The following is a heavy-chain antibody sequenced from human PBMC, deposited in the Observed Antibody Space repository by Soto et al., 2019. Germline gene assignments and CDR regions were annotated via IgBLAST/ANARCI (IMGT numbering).Heavy chain of an antibody. Sequence: GGSLRLSCAASGFTFSSYAMHWVRQAPGKGLEWVAVISYDGSNKYYADSVKGRFTISRDNSKNTLYLQMNSLRAEDTAVYYCARDLALFSSGYSALYYYYYGMDVWGQGTTVTVSS. V-gene: IGHV3-30-3*01. CDR2: ISYDGSNK. J-gene: IGHJ6*02. CDR1: GFTFSSYA. D-gene: IGHD3-22*01. CDR3: ARDLALFSSGYSALYYYYYGMDV.